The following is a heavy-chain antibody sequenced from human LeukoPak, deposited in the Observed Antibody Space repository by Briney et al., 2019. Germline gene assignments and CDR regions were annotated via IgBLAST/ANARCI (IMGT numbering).Heavy chain of an antibody. CDR1: GGSISTYY. CDR3: ARDSTNGWDY. CDR2: MYTSGST. Sequence: SETLSLTCTVSGGSISTYYWSWIRQPAGKGLGWIGRMYTSGSTNYNPSLKSRVTMSVDTSKNQFSLKLSSVTAADTAVYYCARDSTNGWDYWGQGTLVTVSS. V-gene: IGHV4-4*07. J-gene: IGHJ4*02. D-gene: IGHD6-19*01.